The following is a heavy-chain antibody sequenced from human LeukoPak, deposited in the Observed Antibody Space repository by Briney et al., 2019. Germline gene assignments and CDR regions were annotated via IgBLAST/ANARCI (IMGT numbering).Heavy chain of an antibody. Sequence: GGSLRLSCAASGSTFSNAWMNWVRQAPGKGLEWVGRIKTKTAGGTIDYAAPVKGRFTISRDDSKNMLYLQMNSLKTEDTAVYFCTTDYYDSSGYVFWGQGTLVIVSS. CDR3: TTDYYDSSGYVF. CDR2: IKTKTAGGTI. D-gene: IGHD3-22*01. V-gene: IGHV3-15*07. J-gene: IGHJ4*02. CDR1: GSTFSNAW.